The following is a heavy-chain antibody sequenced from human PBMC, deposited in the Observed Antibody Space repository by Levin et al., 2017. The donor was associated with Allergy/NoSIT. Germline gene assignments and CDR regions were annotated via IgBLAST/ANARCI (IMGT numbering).Heavy chain of an antibody. CDR3: ARVPRYFDLYYYYMDV. Sequence: LSLTCAASGFTFSSYSMNWVRQAPGKGLEWVSYISSSSSTIYYADSVKGRFTISRDNAKNSLYLQMNSLRAEDTAVYYCARVPRYFDLYYYYMDVWGKGTTVTVSS. V-gene: IGHV3-48*01. CDR2: ISSSSSTI. CDR1: GFTFSSYS. J-gene: IGHJ6*03. D-gene: IGHD3-9*01.